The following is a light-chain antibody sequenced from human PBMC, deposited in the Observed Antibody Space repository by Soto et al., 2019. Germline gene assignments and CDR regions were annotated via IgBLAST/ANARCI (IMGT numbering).Light chain of an antibody. CDR1: QSVSSSY. V-gene: IGKV3D-20*01. Sequence: EIVLTQSPATLSLSPGERATLSCGASQSVSSSYLSWYQQKPGLAPRLLIYDASSRATGIPDRLSGSGSGTDFTLTISRLEPEDFAVYYCQQYGSSPRYTFGQGTKLEIK. CDR2: DAS. CDR3: QQYGSSPRYT. J-gene: IGKJ2*01.